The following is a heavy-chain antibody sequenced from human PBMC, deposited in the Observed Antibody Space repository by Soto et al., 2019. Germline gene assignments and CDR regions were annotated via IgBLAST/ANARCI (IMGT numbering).Heavy chain of an antibody. CDR1: GFTFSNAW. J-gene: IGHJ4*02. D-gene: IGHD2-2*01. CDR2: IKSKTDGGTT. V-gene: IGHV3-15*07. Sequence: EVQLVESGGGLVKPGGSLRLSCAASGFTFSNAWMNWVRQAPGKGLEWGGRIKSKTDGGTTDYAAPVKGRFTISRDDSKNTLYLQMNSLKTEDTAVYYCTTDGGGIVPAASELDYWGQGTLVTVSS. CDR3: TTDGGGIVPAASELDY.